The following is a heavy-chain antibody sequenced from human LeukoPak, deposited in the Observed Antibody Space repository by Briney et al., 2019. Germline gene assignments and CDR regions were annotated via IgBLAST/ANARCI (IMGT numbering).Heavy chain of an antibody. D-gene: IGHD1-26*01. Sequence: KTSETLSLTCTVSGYSTSSGYYWGWIRQPPGKGLEWIGSIYHSGSTYYNPSLKSRVTISVDTSKNQFSLKLSSVTAADTAVYYCARVLGSNWFDPWGQGTLVTVSS. CDR1: GYSTSSGYY. V-gene: IGHV4-38-2*02. J-gene: IGHJ5*02. CDR3: ARVLGSNWFDP. CDR2: IYHSGST.